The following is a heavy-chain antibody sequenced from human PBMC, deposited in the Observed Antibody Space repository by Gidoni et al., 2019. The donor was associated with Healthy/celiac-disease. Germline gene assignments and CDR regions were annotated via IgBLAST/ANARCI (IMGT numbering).Heavy chain of an antibody. Sequence: EVKLVESGGGLVQPGGSLRLACAAAGFTFSSYEMNWVRQAPGKGLEWVSFISNIGSTIYYADSVQGRFPISRDNAKNSLYLQMNSLRAEDTAVYYCAREVFNWYFDLWIRGTLVTVSS. J-gene: IGHJ2*01. CDR2: ISNIGSTI. CDR3: AREVFNWYFDL. CDR1: GFTFSSYE. V-gene: IGHV3-48*03.